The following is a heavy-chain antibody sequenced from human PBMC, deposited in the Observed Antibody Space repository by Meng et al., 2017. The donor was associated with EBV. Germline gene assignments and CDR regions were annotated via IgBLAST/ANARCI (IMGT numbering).Heavy chain of an antibody. CDR2: IIPIFGTA. D-gene: IGHD6-13*01. V-gene: IGHV1-69*06. CDR3: ARAEIAAAGRLDY. CDR1: GGTFSSYA. J-gene: IGHJ4*02. Sequence: VRAVRVGGEVKKRGSSGKGTWKASGGTFSSYAISWVRQAPGQGLEWMGGIIPIFGTANYAQKFQGRVTITADKSTSTAYMELSSLRSEDTAVYYCARAEIAAAGRLDYWGQGTLVTVSS.